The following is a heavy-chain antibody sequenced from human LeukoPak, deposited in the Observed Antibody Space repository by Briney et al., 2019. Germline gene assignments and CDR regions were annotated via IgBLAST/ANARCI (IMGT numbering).Heavy chain of an antibody. V-gene: IGHV3-30-3*01. CDR3: ARVWSDGYNSPFDY. D-gene: IGHD5-12*01. J-gene: IGHJ4*02. CDR1: GFTFSSYA. Sequence: PGRSLRLSCAASGFTFSSYAMHWVRQAPGKGLEWVAVISYDGSNKYYADSVKGRFTISRDNSKNTLYLQMNSLRAEDTAVYYCARVWSDGYNSPFDYWGQGTLVTVSS. CDR2: ISYDGSNK.